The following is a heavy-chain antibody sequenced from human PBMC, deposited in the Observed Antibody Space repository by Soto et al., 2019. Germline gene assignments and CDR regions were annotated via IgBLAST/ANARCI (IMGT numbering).Heavy chain of an antibody. J-gene: IGHJ6*02. Sequence: QVQLVESGGGVVQPGRSLRLSCAASRFTFSVYGMHWVRQAPGKGLEWVALIWYDGSNKYYADSVKGRFTISRDNSKSTLYLQMNSLRGEDTAVYYCARALTGTRLDYYYYGMDVWGQGTTVTVSS. CDR3: ARALTGTRLDYYYYGMDV. D-gene: IGHD1-20*01. CDR1: RFTFSVYG. CDR2: IWYDGSNK. V-gene: IGHV3-33*01.